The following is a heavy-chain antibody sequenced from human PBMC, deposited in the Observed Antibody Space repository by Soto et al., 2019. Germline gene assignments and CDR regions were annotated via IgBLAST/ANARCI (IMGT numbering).Heavy chain of an antibody. V-gene: IGHV1-2*02. CDR2: INPNTGGT. CDR1: GYTFTGYF. CDR3: ARDRGIAVAGTGFDY. J-gene: IGHJ4*02. D-gene: IGHD6-19*01. Sequence: KVSCKASGYTFTGYFVHWVRQAPGQGLEWMGWINPNTGGTNYAQRLQGRVTMTRDTSTRTAYMDLSRLSSDDTAVYYCARDRGIAVAGTGFDYWGQGTLVTVSS.